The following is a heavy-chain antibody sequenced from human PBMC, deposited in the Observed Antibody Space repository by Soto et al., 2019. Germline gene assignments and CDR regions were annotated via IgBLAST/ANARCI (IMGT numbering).Heavy chain of an antibody. D-gene: IGHD6-13*01. CDR1: GGSFSGYY. CDR2: INHSGST. CDR3: ASLSSGLYSSSNQDV. J-gene: IGHJ6*04. Sequence: SETLSLTCAVYGGSFSGYYWSWIRQPPGKGLEWIGEINHSGSTNYNPSLKSRVTISVDTSKNQFSLKLSSVTAADTAVYYCASLSSGLYSSSNQDVWGKGTTVTVSS. V-gene: IGHV4-34*01.